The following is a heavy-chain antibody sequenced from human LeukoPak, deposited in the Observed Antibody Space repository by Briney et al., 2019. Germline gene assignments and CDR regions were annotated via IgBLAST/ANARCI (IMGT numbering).Heavy chain of an antibody. CDR2: FSYNVHS. CDR3: ARVSVAGTGPDY. Sequence: SETLSLTCTVSGGSVSSSNYYGRWIRQPPGKGLEWVGFFSYNVHSDYNPSLKSRVTISVDTSKNQFSLRLSSVTAADTAIYYCARVSVAGTGPDYWGQGTQVSVSS. CDR1: GGSVSSSNYY. V-gene: IGHV4-61*01. D-gene: IGHD6-13*01. J-gene: IGHJ4*02.